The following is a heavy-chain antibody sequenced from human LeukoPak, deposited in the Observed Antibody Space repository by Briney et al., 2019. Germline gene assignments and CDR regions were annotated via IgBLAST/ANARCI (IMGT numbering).Heavy chain of an antibody. CDR2: ISGSGGST. V-gene: IGHV3-23*01. D-gene: IGHD2-2*01. J-gene: IGHJ4*02. CDR3: AKDLGYCSSTSCYNFDY. Sequence: GSLRLSCAASGFTFSSYAMSWVRQAPGKGLEWVSAISGSGGSTYYADSVKGRFTISRDNSKNTLYLQMNSLRAEDTAVYYCAKDLGYCSSTSCYNFDYWGQGTLATVSS. CDR1: GFTFSSYA.